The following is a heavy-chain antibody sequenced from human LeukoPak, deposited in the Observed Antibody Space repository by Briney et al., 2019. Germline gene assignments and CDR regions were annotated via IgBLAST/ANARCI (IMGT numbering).Heavy chain of an antibody. J-gene: IGHJ4*02. CDR2: INPNSGGT. V-gene: IGHV1-2*06. CDR1: GYTFTGYY. CDR3: ARDGEDRSGWTAPFDY. Sequence: ASVKVSCKASGYTFTGYYMHLVRQAPGQGLEWMGRINPNSGGTNYAQKFQGRVTMTRDTSISTAYMELSRRRSDDTAVYYCARDGEDRSGWTAPFDYWGQGTLVTVSS. D-gene: IGHD6-19*01.